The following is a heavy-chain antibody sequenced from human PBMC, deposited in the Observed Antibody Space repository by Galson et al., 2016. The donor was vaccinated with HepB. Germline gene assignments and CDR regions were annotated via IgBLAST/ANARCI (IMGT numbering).Heavy chain of an antibody. D-gene: IGHD3-9*01. CDR3: ARDFEAGALRPHSFRY. V-gene: IGHV1-18*01. CDR1: GYTFTSYG. CDR2: ISAFNDNT. J-gene: IGHJ4*02. Sequence: SVKVSCKASGYTFTSYGISWVRQAPGQGLEWMGWISAFNDNTKYAQKFQGRLSMTTDTSTSTAYMELRSLRSDDTAIYYCARDFEAGALRPHSFRYWGQGTLLTVSS.